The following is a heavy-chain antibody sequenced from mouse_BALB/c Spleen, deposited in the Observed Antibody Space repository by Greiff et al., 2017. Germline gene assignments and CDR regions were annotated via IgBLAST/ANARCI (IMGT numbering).Heavy chain of an antibody. CDR2: ISSGSSTT. CDR3: ASSATVFAMDY. CDR1: GFTFSSFG. V-gene: IGHV5-17*02. J-gene: IGHJ4*01. Sequence: EVLLVESGGGLVQPGGSRKLSCAASGFTFSSFGMHWVRQAPEKGLEWVAYISSGSSTTYYADTVKGRFTISRDNPKNTLFLQMTSLRSEDTAMYYCASSATVFAMDYWGQGTSVTVSS. D-gene: IGHD4-1*02.